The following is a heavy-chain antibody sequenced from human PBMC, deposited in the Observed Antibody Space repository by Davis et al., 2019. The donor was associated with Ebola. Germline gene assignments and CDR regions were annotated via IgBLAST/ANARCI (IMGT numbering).Heavy chain of an antibody. V-gene: IGHV4-61*09. CDR3: ARDQLGVVAASALLYYYYGMDV. Sequence: SETLSLTCTVSGGSISSGSYYWSWIRQPTGKGLEWIGHSYTSGSTNYNPSIKSRVTIAVDTSKNQFSLKLSSVTAADTAVYYCARDQLGVVAASALLYYYYGMDVWGQGTTVTVSS. CDR1: GGSISSGSYY. D-gene: IGHD2-15*01. J-gene: IGHJ6*02. CDR2: SYTSGST.